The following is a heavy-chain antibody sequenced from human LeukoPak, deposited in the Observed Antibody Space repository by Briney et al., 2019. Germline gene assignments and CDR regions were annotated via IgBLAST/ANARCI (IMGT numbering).Heavy chain of an antibody. CDR1: GGSISSSNW. CDR3: ARGAYSSSWYGKRGFDP. D-gene: IGHD6-13*01. CDR2: IYHSGST. V-gene: IGHV4-4*02. J-gene: IGHJ5*02. Sequence: SETLSLTCAVSGGSISSSNWWSWVRQPPGKGLEWIGEIYHSGSTNYNPSLKSRVTISVDTSKNQFSLKLSSVTAADTAVYYCARGAYSSSWYGKRGFDPWGQGTLVTVSS.